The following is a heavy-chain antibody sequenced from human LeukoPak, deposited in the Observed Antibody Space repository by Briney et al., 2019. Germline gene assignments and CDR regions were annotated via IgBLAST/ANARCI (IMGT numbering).Heavy chain of an antibody. V-gene: IGHV4-4*02. Sequence: SETLSLTCAVSGGSISSSNWWSWVRQPPGKGLEWIGEIYHSGSTNYNPSLKSRVTISVDTSKNQFSLKLSSVTAADTAVYYCARGRRSYSNYHVDYWGQGTLVTVSS. CDR2: IYHSGST. J-gene: IGHJ4*02. CDR1: GGSISSSNW. D-gene: IGHD4-11*01. CDR3: ARGRRSYSNYHVDY.